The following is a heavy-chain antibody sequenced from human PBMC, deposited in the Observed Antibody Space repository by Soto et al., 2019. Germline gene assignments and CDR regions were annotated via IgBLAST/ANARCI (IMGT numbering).Heavy chain of an antibody. CDR3: ARGGQERGLSFDY. J-gene: IGHJ4*02. CDR2: IYYSGST. CDR1: GGSISSYY. Sequence: PSETLSLTCTVSGGSISSYYWSWIRQPPGKGLEWIGYIYYSGSTDYNPSLKRRVTISVDTSKNQFSLRLSSVTAADTAVYYCARGGQERGLSFDYWGQGTLVTVSS. V-gene: IGHV4-59*01. D-gene: IGHD3-10*01.